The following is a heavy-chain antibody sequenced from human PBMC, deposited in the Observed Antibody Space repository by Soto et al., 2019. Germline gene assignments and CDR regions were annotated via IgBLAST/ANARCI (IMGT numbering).Heavy chain of an antibody. D-gene: IGHD3-3*01. CDR1: GGTFSSYA. V-gene: IGHV1-69*06. CDR2: IIPIFGTA. J-gene: IGHJ4*02. Sequence: SVKVSCKASGGTFSSYAISWVRQAPGQGLEWMGGIIPIFGTANYAQKFQGRVTITADKSTSTGYMELSSLRSGDTAVYYCALGGFWSGYYSAYWGQGTLVTVSS. CDR3: ALGGFWSGYYSAY.